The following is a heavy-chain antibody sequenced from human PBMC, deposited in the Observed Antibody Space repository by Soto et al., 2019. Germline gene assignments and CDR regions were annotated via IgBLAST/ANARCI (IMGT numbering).Heavy chain of an antibody. CDR1: GFTFSSYA. V-gene: IGHV3-23*01. CDR2: ISGSGGST. D-gene: IGHD2-21*02. Sequence: EVQLLESGGGLVQPGGSLRLSCGASGFTFSSYAMSWVRQAPGKGLEWVSAISGSGGSTYYADSVKGRFTISRDNSKNTLYLQMNSLRVEDTAVYSCAKGGIVVVTASDYCGQGTLVTVSS. J-gene: IGHJ4*02. CDR3: AKGGIVVVTASDY.